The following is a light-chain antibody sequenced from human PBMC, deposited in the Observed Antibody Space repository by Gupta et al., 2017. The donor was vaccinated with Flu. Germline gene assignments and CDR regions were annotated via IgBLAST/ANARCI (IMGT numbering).Light chain of an antibody. CDR1: QDISNY. J-gene: IGKJ1*01. CDR2: AAS. Sequence: IQMTQSPSSVSAAVGASITSTCRASQDISNYLAWFQQKPGKAPQLLIYAASSLHSGVPSRFSGSGSGTDFTLTISRVQAEDVAIYYCKHDKSSPPTFGQGTKVEIK. V-gene: IGKV1-16*01. CDR3: KHDKSSPPT.